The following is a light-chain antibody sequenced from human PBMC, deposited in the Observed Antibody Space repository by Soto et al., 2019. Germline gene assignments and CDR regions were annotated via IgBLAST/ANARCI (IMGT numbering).Light chain of an antibody. Sequence: QSALTQPASVSGSPGQSTTISCTGTSSDVGSYNVVSWYQQHPGKAPKLMIYEGSKRPSGVSNRFSGSKSGNTVSLTISGLQAEDEADYYCCSYAGSSTYVFGTGTKLTVL. CDR3: CSYAGSSTYV. CDR1: SSDVGSYNV. CDR2: EGS. J-gene: IGLJ1*01. V-gene: IGLV2-23*01.